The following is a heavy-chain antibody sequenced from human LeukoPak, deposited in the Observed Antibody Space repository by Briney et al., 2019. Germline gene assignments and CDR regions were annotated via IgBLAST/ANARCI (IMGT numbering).Heavy chain of an antibody. Sequence: PSETLSLTCTVSGGSISNYYWSWIRQPPGKGLERIGYIYTSGSTNYNPSLKSRVTISVDTSKNQFSLKLSSVTAADTAVYYCAGSPRYYYYYMDVWGKGTTVTVSS. CDR3: AGSPRYYYYYMDV. CDR2: IYTSGST. V-gene: IGHV4-4*09. CDR1: GGSISNYY. J-gene: IGHJ6*03.